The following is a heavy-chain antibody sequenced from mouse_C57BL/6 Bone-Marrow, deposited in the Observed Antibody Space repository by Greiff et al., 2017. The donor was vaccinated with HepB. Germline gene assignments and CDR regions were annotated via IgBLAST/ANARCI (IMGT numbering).Heavy chain of an antibody. D-gene: IGHD2-5*01. CDR3: ARESNYGENYFDY. Sequence: VQLQQSGAELVRPGTSVKVSCKASGYAFTNYLIEWVKQRPGQGLEWIGVINPGSGGTNYNEKFKGKATLTADKSSSTAYMQLSSLTSEDSAVYFCARESNYGENYFDYWGQGTTLTVSS. J-gene: IGHJ2*01. V-gene: IGHV1-54*01. CDR2: INPGSGGT. CDR1: GYAFTNYL.